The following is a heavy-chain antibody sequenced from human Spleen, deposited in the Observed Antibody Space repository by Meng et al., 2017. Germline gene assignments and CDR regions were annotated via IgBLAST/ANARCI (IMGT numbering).Heavy chain of an antibody. CDR1: GGSISGYY. CDR2: INQSGSA. V-gene: IGHV4-34*01. CDR3: AKTMLRGVVYFQH. D-gene: IGHD3-10*01. Sequence: QLQKWGAGLLKPSETLSLPCAVYGGSISGYYWSWIRQPPGKGLEWIGEINQSGSASYNPSLKSRVTISVDTSKNQFSLKLTSVTAADTAVYYCAKTMLRGVVYFQHWGQGTLVTVSS. J-gene: IGHJ1*01.